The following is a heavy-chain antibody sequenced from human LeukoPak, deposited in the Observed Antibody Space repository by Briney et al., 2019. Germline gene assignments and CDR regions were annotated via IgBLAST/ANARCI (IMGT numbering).Heavy chain of an antibody. V-gene: IGHV1-24*01. CDR3: ATDQGVGALVI. D-gene: IGHD1-26*01. CDR1: GYTLTELS. CDR2: FDPEDGET. J-gene: IGHJ4*02. Sequence: ASVKVSCKVSGYTLTELSMHWVPQAAGKGLEWMGGFDPEDGETIYAQKFQGRVTMTEDTSTDTAYMELSSLRSEDTAVYYCATDQGVGALVIWGQGTLVTVSS.